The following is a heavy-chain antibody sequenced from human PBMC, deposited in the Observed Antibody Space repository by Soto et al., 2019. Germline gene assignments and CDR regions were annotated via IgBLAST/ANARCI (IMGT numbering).Heavy chain of an antibody. CDR3: ARVDTGIAVAGPIDY. CDR1: GYTFTGYY. Sequence: ASVKVSCKASGYTFTGYYMHWVRQAPGQGLEWRGWINPNSGGTNYAQKFQGWVTMTRDTSTSTAYMELSSLRSEDTAVYYCARVDTGIAVAGPIDYWGQGTLVTVSS. V-gene: IGHV1-2*04. CDR2: INPNSGGT. D-gene: IGHD6-19*01. J-gene: IGHJ4*02.